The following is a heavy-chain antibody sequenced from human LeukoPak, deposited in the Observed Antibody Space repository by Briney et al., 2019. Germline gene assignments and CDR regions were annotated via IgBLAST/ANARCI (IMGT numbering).Heavy chain of an antibody. J-gene: IGHJ6*02. V-gene: IGHV1-18*01. CDR1: GYTFTSYG. Sequence: ASVKVSCKASGYTFTSYGISWVRQAPGQGLEWMGWISAYNGNTNYAQKLQGRVTMTTDTSTSTAYMELRSLRSDDTAVYYCARAGYSSGWYGCYYYGMDVWGQGTTVTVSS. D-gene: IGHD6-19*01. CDR2: ISAYNGNT. CDR3: ARAGYSSGWYGCYYYGMDV.